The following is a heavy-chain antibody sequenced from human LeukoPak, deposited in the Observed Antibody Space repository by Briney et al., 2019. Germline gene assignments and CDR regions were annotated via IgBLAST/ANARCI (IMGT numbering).Heavy chain of an antibody. Sequence: SETLSLTCAVYGGSFSGYYWSWIRQPPGKGLEWIGEINHSGSTNYNPSLKSRVTISVDTSKNQFSLKLSSVTAADTAVYYCGRVMAGAHLGCVGRNCFAPGGQGTLDPVSS. CDR3: GRVMAGAHLGCVGRNCFAP. J-gene: IGHJ5*02. CDR1: GGSFSGYY. D-gene: IGHD1-26*01. CDR2: INHSGST. V-gene: IGHV4-34*01.